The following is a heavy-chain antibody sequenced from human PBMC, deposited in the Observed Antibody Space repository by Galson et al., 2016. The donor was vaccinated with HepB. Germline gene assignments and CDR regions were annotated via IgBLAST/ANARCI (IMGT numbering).Heavy chain of an antibody. Sequence: SLRLSCAASGFTVSTNYMSWVRQAPGKGLEWVASITGASTYIYYADSVKGRFTISRDNAKNSLFLEMNSLRAEDTAVYYCVRDGCSGSSCYTWNWFDPWGQGTLVTVSS. CDR1: GFTVSTNY. J-gene: IGHJ5*02. V-gene: IGHV3-21*06. CDR2: ITGASTYI. CDR3: VRDGCSGSSCYTWNWFDP. D-gene: IGHD2-15*01.